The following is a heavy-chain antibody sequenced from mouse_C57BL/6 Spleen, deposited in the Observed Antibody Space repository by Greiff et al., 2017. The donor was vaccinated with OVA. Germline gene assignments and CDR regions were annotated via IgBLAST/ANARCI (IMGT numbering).Heavy chain of an antibody. Sequence: VQVVESGPELVKPGASVKISCKASGYAFSSSWMNWVKQRPGKGLEWIGRIYPGDGDTNYNGKFKGKATLTADKSSSTAYMQLSSLTSEDSAVYFCARDKTTVVAKYFDVWGTGTTVTVSS. CDR1: GYAFSSSW. J-gene: IGHJ1*03. V-gene: IGHV1-82*01. D-gene: IGHD1-1*01. CDR2: IYPGDGDT. CDR3: ARDKTTVVAKYFDV.